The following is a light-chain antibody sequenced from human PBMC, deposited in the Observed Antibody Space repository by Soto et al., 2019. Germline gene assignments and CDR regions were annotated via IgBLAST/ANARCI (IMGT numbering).Light chain of an antibody. CDR1: SSDVGGYNY. CDR2: VVS. V-gene: IGLV2-14*01. Sequence: QSALTQPASVSGSPGQSITISCTGTSSDVGGYNYVSWYQQHPGKAPKLMIYVVSNRPSGVSNRFSGSKSGNTASLTISGLQAEDEADYYCSSYTSSSTSWVFGGGTKLTVL. J-gene: IGLJ3*02. CDR3: SSYTSSSTSWV.